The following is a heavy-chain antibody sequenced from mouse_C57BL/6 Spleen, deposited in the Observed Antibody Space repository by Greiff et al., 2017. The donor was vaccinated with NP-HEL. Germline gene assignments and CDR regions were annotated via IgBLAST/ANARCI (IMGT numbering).Heavy chain of an antibody. J-gene: IGHJ2*01. CDR3: ARSIYDYDEGDY. Sequence: QVQLKESGPELVKPGASVKISCKASGYAFSSSWMNWVKQRPGKGLEWIGRIYPGDGDTNYNGKFKGKATLTADKSSSTAYMQLSSLTSEDSAVYFCARSIYDYDEGDYWGQGTTLTVSS. CDR1: GYAFSSSW. D-gene: IGHD2-4*01. CDR2: IYPGDGDT. V-gene: IGHV1-82*01.